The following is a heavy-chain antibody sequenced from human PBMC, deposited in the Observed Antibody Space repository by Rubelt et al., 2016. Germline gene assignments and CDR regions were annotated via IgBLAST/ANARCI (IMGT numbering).Heavy chain of an antibody. V-gene: IGHV4-34*10. CDR2: IHYSGHI. D-gene: IGHD4-17*01. CDR3: ARYVPSVTTPLDS. Sequence: QVQLQESGPGLVKPSETLSLTCAVYGGSFSGYYWNWIRQPPGKGLAWIASIHYSGHITYIPSLQSRVTISLDTSASQFSRKLNSVTAADTAVYYCARYVPSVTTPLDSWGQGTLVTVSS. J-gene: IGHJ4*02. CDR1: GGSFSGYY.